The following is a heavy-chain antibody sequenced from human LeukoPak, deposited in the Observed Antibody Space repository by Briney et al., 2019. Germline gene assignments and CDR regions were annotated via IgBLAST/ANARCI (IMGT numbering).Heavy chain of an antibody. CDR3: ARKIDYGGHVGGVDY. V-gene: IGHV1-2*02. CDR1: GYTFTGYY. J-gene: IGHJ4*02. CDR2: INPNSGGT. D-gene: IGHD4-17*01. Sequence: ASVKVSCKASGYTFTGYYMHWVRQAPGQGLEWMGWINPNSGGTNYAQKFQGRVTMTRDTSISTAYMELSRLRSDDTAVYYCARKIDYGGHVGGVDYWGQGTLVTVSP.